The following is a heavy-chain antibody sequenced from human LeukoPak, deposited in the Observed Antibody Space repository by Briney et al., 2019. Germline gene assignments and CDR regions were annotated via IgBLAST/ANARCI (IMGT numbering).Heavy chain of an antibody. V-gene: IGHV3-30*15. CDR1: GFTFNNYA. CDR3: ASGYYDPPGFYFDY. Sequence: GGSLRLSCAASGFTFNNYAMHWVRQAPGKGLEWVAVVAYDGGDKYYADSVKGRFTISRDNSKNTLYLQMSSLRAEDTAVYFCASGYYDPPGFYFDYWGQGTLVTASS. D-gene: IGHD3-22*01. CDR2: VAYDGGDK. J-gene: IGHJ4*02.